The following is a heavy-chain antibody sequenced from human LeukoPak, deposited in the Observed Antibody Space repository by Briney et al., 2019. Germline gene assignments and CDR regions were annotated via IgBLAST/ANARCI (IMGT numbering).Heavy chain of an antibody. Sequence: PGGSLRLSCAASGFTFSSYAMHWVRQAPGKGLEWVAVISYDGSNKYYADSVKGRFTISRDNSKNTLYLQMDSLSSEDTAVYYCARGDYDFWTGVAGRFDYWGQGTLVTVSS. V-gene: IGHV3-30*14. CDR3: ARGDYDFWTGVAGRFDY. J-gene: IGHJ4*02. CDR2: ISYDGSNK. D-gene: IGHD3-3*01. CDR1: GFTFSSYA.